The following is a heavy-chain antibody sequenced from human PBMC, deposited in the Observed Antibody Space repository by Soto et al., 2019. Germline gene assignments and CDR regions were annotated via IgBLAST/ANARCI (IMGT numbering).Heavy chain of an antibody. V-gene: IGHV4-28*01. CDR1: GYSISSSNL. J-gene: IGHJ5*02. D-gene: IGHD6-19*01. CDR2: IYYSGST. CDR3: ARKASPDSSGWDNWFDP. Sequence: QVQLQESGPGLVKPSDTLSLTCAISGYSISSSNLWGWIRQPPGKGLEWIGYIYYSGSTYYNPSLKSRVAIAVDTSKNQFSLKLSSVTAVDTAGYYCARKASPDSSGWDNWFDPWGQGTLVTVSS.